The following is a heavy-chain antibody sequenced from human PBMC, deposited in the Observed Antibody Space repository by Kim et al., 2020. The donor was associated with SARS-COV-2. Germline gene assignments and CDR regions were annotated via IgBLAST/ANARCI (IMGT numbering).Heavy chain of an antibody. D-gene: IGHD6-6*01. CDR1: GFTFSSYA. CDR3: AKDSSKYSSSSAGDY. CDR2: ISGSGGST. Sequence: WGSLRLSCAASGFTFSSYAMSWVRQAPGKGLEWVSAISGSGGSTYYADSVKGRFTISRDNSKNKLYLQMNSLRAEDTAVYYCAKDSSKYSSSSAGDYWGQGTLVTVSS. V-gene: IGHV3-23*01. J-gene: IGHJ4*02.